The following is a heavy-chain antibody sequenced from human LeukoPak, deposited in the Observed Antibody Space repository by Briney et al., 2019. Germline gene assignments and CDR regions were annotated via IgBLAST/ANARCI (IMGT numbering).Heavy chain of an antibody. D-gene: IGHD3-3*01. J-gene: IGHJ4*02. CDR1: GFTFSNYW. CDR2: IKHDGSSI. Sequence: PGGSLRLSCAASGFTFSNYWMHWVRQVPGKGLVWVSHIKHDGSSINYADSVKGRFTISRDNAKNTLYLQMNSVRAEYTAVYYCARGLLYYDFWSGYSNATDYWGQGTLVTVSS. CDR3: ARGLLYYDFWSGYSNATDY. V-gene: IGHV3-74*01.